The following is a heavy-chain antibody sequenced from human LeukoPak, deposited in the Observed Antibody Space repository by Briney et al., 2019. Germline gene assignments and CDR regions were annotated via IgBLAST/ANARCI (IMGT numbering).Heavy chain of an antibody. CDR3: ARDATVTPPASFDI. J-gene: IGHJ3*02. CDR2: IYTSGST. Sequence: SETLSLTCTVSGGSISSYYWSWIRQPAGKGLEWIGRIYTSGSTNYNPSLKSRVTMSVDTSKNQCSLKLSSVTAADTAVYYCARDATVTPPASFDIWGKGTMVTVSS. CDR1: GGSISSYY. V-gene: IGHV4-4*07. D-gene: IGHD4-17*01.